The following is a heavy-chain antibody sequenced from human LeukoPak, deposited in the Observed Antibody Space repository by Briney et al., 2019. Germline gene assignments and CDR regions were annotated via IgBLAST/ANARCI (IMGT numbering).Heavy chain of an antibody. CDR2: IHYSYSS. Sequence: SQSLSLTCTLSGASISNHYSSWIRQPPGNGLEWIGYIHYSYSSNYSPSLKSRVTISVDTSQNQHSLRLTSVTAADTAVYYCARGSNGAFDPWGQGTLVTVSS. CDR3: ARGSNGAFDP. V-gene: IGHV4-59*11. D-gene: IGHD1-1*01. J-gene: IGHJ5*02. CDR1: GASISNHY.